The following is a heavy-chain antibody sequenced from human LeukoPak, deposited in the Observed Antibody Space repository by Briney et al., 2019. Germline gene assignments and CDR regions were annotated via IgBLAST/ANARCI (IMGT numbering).Heavy chain of an antibody. Sequence: GGSLRLSCAASGFTFSSYGMHWVRQAPGKGLEWVAVISYDGSNKYYADSVKGRFTISRHNSKNTLYLQMNSLRAEDTAVYYCAKDRGRQLVLHLDYWGQGTLVTVSS. D-gene: IGHD6-6*01. CDR3: AKDRGRQLVLHLDY. CDR1: GFTFSSYG. J-gene: IGHJ4*02. CDR2: ISYDGSNK. V-gene: IGHV3-30*18.